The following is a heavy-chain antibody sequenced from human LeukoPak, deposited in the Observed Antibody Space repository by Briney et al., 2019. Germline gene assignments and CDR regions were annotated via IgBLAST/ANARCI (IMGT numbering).Heavy chain of an antibody. V-gene: IGHV3-23*01. CDR3: AKGEMATINYFDY. CDR2: ISGSGGST. Sequence: GGSLRLSCAASGFTFSSYAMSWVRQAPGKGLEWVSGISGSGGSTYYADSVKGRFTISRDNSKNTLYLQMNSLRAEDTAVYYCAKGEMATINYFDYWGQGTLVTVSS. CDR1: GFTFSSYA. J-gene: IGHJ4*02. D-gene: IGHD5-24*01.